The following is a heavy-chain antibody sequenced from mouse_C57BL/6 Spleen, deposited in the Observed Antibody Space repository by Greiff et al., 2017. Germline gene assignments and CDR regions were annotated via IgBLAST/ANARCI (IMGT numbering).Heavy chain of an antibody. J-gene: IGHJ1*03. D-gene: IGHD2-14*01. CDR1: GYSITSGYY. V-gene: IGHV3-6*01. CDR3: ARSMYDAWYFDV. Sequence: ESGPGLVKPSQSLSLTCSVTGYSITSGYYWNWIRQFPGNKLEWMGYISYDGSNNYNPSLKNRISITRDTSKNQFFLKLNSVTTEDTATYYCARSMYDAWYFDVWGTGTTVTVSS. CDR2: ISYDGSN.